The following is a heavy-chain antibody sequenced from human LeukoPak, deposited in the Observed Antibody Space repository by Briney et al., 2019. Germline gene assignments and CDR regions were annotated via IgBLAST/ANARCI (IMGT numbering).Heavy chain of an antibody. Sequence: SETLSLTCAVSGYSISSGYYWGWIGQPPGKGREWIGSIYHSGSTYYNPSLKSRVTTSVDTSKNQFSLKLSSVTAADTAVYYCARWDSSSWYYYMDVWGKGTTVTVSS. CDR3: ARWDSSSWYYYMDV. CDR2: IYHSGST. J-gene: IGHJ6*03. V-gene: IGHV4-38-2*01. CDR1: GYSISSGYY. D-gene: IGHD6-13*01.